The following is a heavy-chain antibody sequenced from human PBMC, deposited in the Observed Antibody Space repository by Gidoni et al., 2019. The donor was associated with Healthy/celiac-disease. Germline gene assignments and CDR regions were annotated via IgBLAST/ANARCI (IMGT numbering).Heavy chain of an antibody. D-gene: IGHD6-13*01. V-gene: IGHV3-53*01. J-gene: IGHJ4*02. Sequence: EVQLVESGGGLIQPGGSLRLSCAASGFTVSSNYMSWVRQAPGKGLEWVSVIYSGGSTYYADAVKGRFTISRDNSKNTLYLQMNSLRAEDTAVYYCARERGQQLDSYYFDYWGQGTLVTVSS. CDR1: GFTVSSNY. CDR3: ARERGQQLDSYYFDY. CDR2: IYSGGST.